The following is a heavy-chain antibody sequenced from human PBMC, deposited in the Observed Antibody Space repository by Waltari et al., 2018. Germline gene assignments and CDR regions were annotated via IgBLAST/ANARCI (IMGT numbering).Heavy chain of an antibody. V-gene: IGHV4-61*01. CDR3: AREEAAAGTGGGWFDP. CDR2: IYYSGST. Sequence: QVQLQESGPGLVKPSETLSLTCTVSGGSVRRGRYHWSWFRQPPGKGLEWIGYIYYSGSTNYNPSLKSRVTISVDTSKNQFSLKLSSVTAADTAVYYCAREEAAAGTGGGWFDPWGQGTLVTVSS. J-gene: IGHJ5*02. D-gene: IGHD6-13*01. CDR1: GGSVRRGRYH.